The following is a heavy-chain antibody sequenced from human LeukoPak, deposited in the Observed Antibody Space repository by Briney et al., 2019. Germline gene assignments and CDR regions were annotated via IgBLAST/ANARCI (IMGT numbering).Heavy chain of an antibody. D-gene: IGHD3-10*01. CDR1: GFTFSDHY. CDR2: SRNKANSYTT. CDR3: TRYSYYYGSGSYDY. V-gene: IGHV3-72*01. Sequence: QPGGSLRLSCAASGFTFSDHYMDWVRQAPGKGLEWVGRSRNKANSYTTEYAASVKGRFTISRDDSKNSLYLQMNSLKTEDTAVYYCTRYSYYYGSGSYDYWGQGTLVTVSS. J-gene: IGHJ4*02.